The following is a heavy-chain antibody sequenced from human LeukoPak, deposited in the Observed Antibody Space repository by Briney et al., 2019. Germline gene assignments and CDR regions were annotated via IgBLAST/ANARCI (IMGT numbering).Heavy chain of an antibody. Sequence: SETLSPTCTVSGGSMRSYYWNWIRQPPGKGLEWIGYLYSSGNSNYKPSLKSRVTMSVDTSNSQFYLKLTSVTAADTAVYYCARRYYDSYPDYWGQGILVTVSS. V-gene: IGHV4-59*08. CDR1: GGSMRSYY. CDR3: ARRYYDSYPDY. D-gene: IGHD3-3*01. CDR2: LYSSGNS. J-gene: IGHJ4*02.